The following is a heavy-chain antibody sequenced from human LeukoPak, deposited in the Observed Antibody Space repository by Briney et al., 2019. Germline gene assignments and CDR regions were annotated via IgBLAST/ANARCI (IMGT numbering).Heavy chain of an antibody. CDR3: ARGREPYSSSWYSY. Sequence: GSVKVSCKASGYTFTGYYMHWVRQAPGQGLEWMGWINPNSGGTNYAQKFQGRVTMTTDTSTSTAYMELSRLRSDDTAVYYCARGREPYSSSWYSYWGQGTLVTVSS. CDR1: GYTFTGYY. V-gene: IGHV1-2*02. CDR2: INPNSGGT. J-gene: IGHJ4*02. D-gene: IGHD6-13*01.